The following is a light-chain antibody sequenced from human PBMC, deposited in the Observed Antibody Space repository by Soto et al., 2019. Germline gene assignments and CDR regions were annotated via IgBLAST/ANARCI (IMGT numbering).Light chain of an antibody. V-gene: IGKV3-20*01. Sequence: EIVWTQSPGTLSLSPGERATLSCRASQSVSSSYIAWYQQKPGQAPRLLIYGASSRATGIPDRFSGSGSGTDFTLTISRLEPEDFAVYYCQQYGSSFTFGPGTKVDIK. CDR2: GAS. J-gene: IGKJ3*01. CDR3: QQYGSSFT. CDR1: QSVSSSY.